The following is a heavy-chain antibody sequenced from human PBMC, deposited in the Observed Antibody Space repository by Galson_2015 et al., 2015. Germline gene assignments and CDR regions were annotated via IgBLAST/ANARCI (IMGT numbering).Heavy chain of an antibody. CDR3: ARGPMVRGEY. CDR2: ISSSSSYT. D-gene: IGHD3-10*01. V-gene: IGHV3-11*06. Sequence: PLRLSCAASGSTFSDYYMSWIRQAPGKGLEWVSYISSSSSYTNYADSVKGRFTISRDNAKNSLYLQMNSLRAEDTAVYYCARGPMVRGEYWGQGTLVTVSS. J-gene: IGHJ4*02. CDR1: GSTFSDYY.